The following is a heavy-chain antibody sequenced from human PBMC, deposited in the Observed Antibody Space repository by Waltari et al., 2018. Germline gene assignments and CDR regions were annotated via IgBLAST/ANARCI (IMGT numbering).Heavy chain of an antibody. CDR2: INHSGST. J-gene: IGHJ5*02. CDR1: GGSFSGFY. V-gene: IGHV4-34*04. CDR3: ARADRGPRYTSGSSATPDWGP. Sequence: QVQLQQWGAGRVKPSETLSLTCAVYGGSFSGFYWSWIRQSPGKGLEWIGEINHSGSTNTNPSLKSRGTIALETSRNQFSLKLSSVTAADTAVYYCARADRGPRYTSGSSATPDWGPWGQGTLVTVSS. D-gene: IGHD1-26*01.